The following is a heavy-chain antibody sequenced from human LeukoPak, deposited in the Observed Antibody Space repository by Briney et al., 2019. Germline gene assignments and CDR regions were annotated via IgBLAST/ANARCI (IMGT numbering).Heavy chain of an antibody. CDR2: IIPIFGTA. D-gene: IGHD4-17*01. CDR3: ARGYGDYDDY. J-gene: IGHJ4*02. V-gene: IGHV1-69*05. Sequence: ASVKVSCKASGGTFSSYAISRVRQAPGQGLEWMGGIIPIFGTANYAQKFQGRVTITTDESTSTAYMELSSLRSEDTAVYYCARGYGDYDDYWGQGTLVTVSS. CDR1: GGTFSSYA.